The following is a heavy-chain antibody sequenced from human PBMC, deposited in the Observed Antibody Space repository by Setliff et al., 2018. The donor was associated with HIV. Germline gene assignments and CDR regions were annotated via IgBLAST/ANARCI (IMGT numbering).Heavy chain of an antibody. D-gene: IGHD4-4*01. Sequence: PGGSLRLSCAASGFTFSTYWMHWVRQPPGKGLVWVSRINSDGTIINYADSVKARFTISRDNAKNTLYLQMNSLRDEDTAIYYCARAPPTTVVNFFDYWGQGTLVTVSS. CDR3: ARAPPTTVVNFFDY. J-gene: IGHJ4*02. V-gene: IGHV3-74*01. CDR1: GFTFSTYW. CDR2: INSDGTII.